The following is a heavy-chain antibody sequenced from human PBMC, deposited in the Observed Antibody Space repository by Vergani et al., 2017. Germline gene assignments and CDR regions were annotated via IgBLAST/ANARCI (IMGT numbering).Heavy chain of an antibody. V-gene: IGHV3-48*03. CDR1: GFTFSSYE. CDR2: ISSSGSTI. Sequence: EVQLVESGGGLVQPGGSLRLSCAASGFTFSSYEMNWVRQAPGKGLEWVSYISSSGSTIYYADSVKGRFTISRDNAKNSLYLQMNSLRAEDAAVYYCASLPWPLTGKKYYFDYWGQGTLVTVSS. CDR3: ASLPWPLTGKKYYFDY. D-gene: IGHD1-20*01. J-gene: IGHJ4*02.